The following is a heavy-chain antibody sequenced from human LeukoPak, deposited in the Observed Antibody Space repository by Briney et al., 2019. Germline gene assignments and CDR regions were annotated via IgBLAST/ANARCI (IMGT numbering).Heavy chain of an antibody. CDR3: ASSKDHYCHY. J-gene: IGHJ4*02. V-gene: IGHV3-7*05. CDR1: GFSFSDSW. Sequence: GGSLRLSCAASGFSFSDSWMTWVRQTPGKGLQWVASVHQDAGEKQYLDSVRGRFTISRDNAKNSLYLQMNSLRVEDTAVYYCASSKDHYCHYWGQGTLVTVSS. CDR2: VHQDAGEK.